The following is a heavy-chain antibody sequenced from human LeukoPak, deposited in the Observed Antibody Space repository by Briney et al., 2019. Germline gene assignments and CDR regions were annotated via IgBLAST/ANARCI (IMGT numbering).Heavy chain of an antibody. CDR3: ARGRAVSGSEEGDY. CDR2: MSYDGGQK. CDR1: GFTFSNYG. J-gene: IGHJ4*02. V-gene: IGHV3-30*03. Sequence: HPGGSLSLSCAASGFTFSNYGMHWVRQAPGKGLEWVAVMSYDGGQKYYPDSVKGRFTISRDISKNTLYLQMNSLRPEDTAVYYCARGRAVSGSEEGDYWGQGTLVIVSP. D-gene: IGHD3-16*01.